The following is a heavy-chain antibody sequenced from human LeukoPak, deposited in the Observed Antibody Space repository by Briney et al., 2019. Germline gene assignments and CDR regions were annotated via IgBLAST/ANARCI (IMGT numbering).Heavy chain of an antibody. CDR3: ARRGSGWIMDV. CDR2: IYPGDSDT. J-gene: IGHJ6*03. Sequence: GEFLKISCKGSGYIFTSYWIGLVRQIPGKVLELMGIIYPGDSDTRYSPSFQGQVTISTDKSISSASLTWSSLKDWDTAMYYCARRGSGWIMDVWGKGTTVTVSS. D-gene: IGHD6-19*01. CDR1: GYIFTSYW. V-gene: IGHV5-51*01.